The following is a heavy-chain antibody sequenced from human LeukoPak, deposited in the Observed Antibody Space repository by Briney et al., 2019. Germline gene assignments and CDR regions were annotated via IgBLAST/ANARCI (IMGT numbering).Heavy chain of an antibody. CDR2: RNPNSGNT. CDR3: ARGLRCSGGSCYYFDY. Sequence: ASVKVSCKASGYTFTNYNINWVRQATGQGLEWMGCRNPNSGNTGYAQKFQGRVTITRNTSISTAYMELSSLRSEDTAVYYCARGLRCSGGSCYYFDYWGQGTLVTVSS. CDR1: GYTFTNYN. D-gene: IGHD2-15*01. V-gene: IGHV1-8*03. J-gene: IGHJ4*02.